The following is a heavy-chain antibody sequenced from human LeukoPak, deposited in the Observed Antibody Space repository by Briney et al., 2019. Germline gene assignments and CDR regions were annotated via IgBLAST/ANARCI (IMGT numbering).Heavy chain of an antibody. D-gene: IGHD4-17*01. J-gene: IGHJ6*02. CDR2: ISGSGGST. V-gene: IGHV3-23*01. CDR1: GFTFSSYA. CDR3: ARGLNYGDYVDYYYGMDV. Sequence: GGSLRLSCAASGFTFSSYAMSWVRQAPGKGLEWVSAISGSGGSTYYADSVKGRFTISRDNSKNTLYLQMNSLRAEDTAVYYCARGLNYGDYVDYYYGMDVWGQGTTVTVSS.